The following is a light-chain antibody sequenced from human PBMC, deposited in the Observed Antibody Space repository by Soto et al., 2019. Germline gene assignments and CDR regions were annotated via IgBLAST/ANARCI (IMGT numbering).Light chain of an antibody. CDR1: QSISSY. CDR2: AAS. CDR3: QQSYSTLT. J-gene: IGKJ3*01. V-gene: IGKV1-39*01. Sequence: DIQMTQSPSSLSASVGDRVTITCRASQSISSYLNWYQQKPGKAPKLLIYAASSLQSGVPSRFNGSGSWNNFHLTNSHPPTEDFATYYCQQSYSTLTFGPGTKVDIK.